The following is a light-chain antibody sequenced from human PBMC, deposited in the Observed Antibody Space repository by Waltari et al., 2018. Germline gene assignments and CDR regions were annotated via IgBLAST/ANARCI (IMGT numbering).Light chain of an antibody. J-gene: IGKJ4*01. CDR2: DAS. V-gene: IGKV3-11*01. CDR3: QQRSNWPPSLT. Sequence: EIVLTQSPATLSLSPEERATLSCRASQSVSSYLAWYQQKPGQAPRLLIYDASNRATGIPARFSGSGSGTDFTRTISSLEPEDFAVYYCQQRSNWPPSLTFGGGTKVEIK. CDR1: QSVSSY.